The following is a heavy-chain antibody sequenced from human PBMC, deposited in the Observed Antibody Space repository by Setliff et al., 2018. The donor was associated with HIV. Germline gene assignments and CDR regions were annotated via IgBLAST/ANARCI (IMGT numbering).Heavy chain of an antibody. CDR3: ARAYYDSVWGSHRFRFYYFDY. D-gene: IGHD3-16*02. V-gene: IGHV1-18*01. Sequence: ASVKVSCKASGYTFTSYGISWVRQAPGQGLEWMGWISAYNGNTHYAQRLQGRVTMTTDTSTSTAYMELRSLRSDDTAVYYCARAYYDSVWGSHRFRFYYFDYWGQGSLVTVSS. CDR1: GYTFTSYG. CDR2: ISAYNGNT. J-gene: IGHJ4*02.